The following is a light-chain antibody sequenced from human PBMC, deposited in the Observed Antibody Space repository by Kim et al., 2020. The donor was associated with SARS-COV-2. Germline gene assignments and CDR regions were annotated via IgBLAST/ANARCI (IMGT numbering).Light chain of an antibody. Sequence: EVVLTQSPGTLSVSPGERATLYCRASESISASYLAWYQHKPGQAPRLLMYGTSNRATGIPDRFSGSGSGTDFSLTISRLEPEDSAVYYCQQYNRTPLWTFGQGNKVVIK. V-gene: IGKV3-20*01. CDR3: QQYNRTPLWT. CDR1: ESISASY. CDR2: GTS. J-gene: IGKJ1*01.